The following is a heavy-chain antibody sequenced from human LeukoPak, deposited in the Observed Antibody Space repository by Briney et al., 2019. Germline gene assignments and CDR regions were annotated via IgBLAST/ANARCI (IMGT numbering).Heavy chain of an antibody. CDR2: IYYSGNT. J-gene: IGHJ4*02. V-gene: IGHV4-39*07. CDR1: GDSITSGSYY. D-gene: IGHD5-12*01. Sequence: SETLSLTCTVSGDSITSGSYYWGWIRQPPGRGLEWIGSIYYSGNTYYNPSLKSRVTMSVDTSKNQFSLKLSSVTAADTAVYYCARAKSGYDFYFDYWGQGTLVTVSS. CDR3: ARAKSGYDFYFDY.